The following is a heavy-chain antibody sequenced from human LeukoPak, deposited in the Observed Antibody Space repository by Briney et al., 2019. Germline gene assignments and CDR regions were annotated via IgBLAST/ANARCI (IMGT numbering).Heavy chain of an antibody. CDR3: AGLYPSAYTNYWYFDL. CDR2: ISPDGSEK. D-gene: IGHD5-12*01. V-gene: IGHV3-7*01. J-gene: IGHJ2*01. Sequence: GGSLRLSCAASGFSFSNYWMTWVRQVPGKGLEWVANISPDGSEKNFVDSVKGRFTFPRDNAKNSLYLQMSSLRAEDSAVYYCAGLYPSAYTNYWYFDLWGRGALVTVSS. CDR1: GFSFSNYW.